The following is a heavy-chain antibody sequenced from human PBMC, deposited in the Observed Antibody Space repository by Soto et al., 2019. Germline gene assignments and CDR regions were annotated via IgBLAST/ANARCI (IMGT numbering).Heavy chain of an antibody. CDR2: FDPEDGET. D-gene: IGHD3-3*01. V-gene: IGHV1-24*01. CDR3: ATDRVAGSDLWSGHYQFDY. Sequence: ASVKVSCKVSGYTLTELSMHWVRQAPGKGLEWMGGFDPEDGETIYAQKFQGRVTMTEDTSTDTAYMELSSLRSEDTAVYYCATDRVAGSDLWSGHYQFDYWGQGTLVTVSS. CDR1: GYTLTELS. J-gene: IGHJ4*02.